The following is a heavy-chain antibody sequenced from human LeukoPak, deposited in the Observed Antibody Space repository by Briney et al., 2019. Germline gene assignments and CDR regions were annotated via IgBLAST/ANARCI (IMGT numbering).Heavy chain of an antibody. CDR3: ARGPPLLP. D-gene: IGHD3-10*01. CDR2: IYHSGST. Sequence: PSQTLSLTCAVSGGSISSGGYSWSWIRQPPGEGLEWIGYIYHSGSTYYNPSLKSRVTISVDRSKNQFSLKLSSVTAADTAVYYCARGPPLLPWGQGTLVTVSS. CDR1: GGSISSGGYS. V-gene: IGHV4-30-2*01. J-gene: IGHJ5*02.